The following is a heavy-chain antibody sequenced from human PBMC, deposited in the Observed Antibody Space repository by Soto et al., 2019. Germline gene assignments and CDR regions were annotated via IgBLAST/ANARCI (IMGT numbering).Heavy chain of an antibody. CDR2: IYHSGST. CDR1: GGSISSSNW. V-gene: IGHV4-4*02. CDR3: ARLDTPDCSSTSCHRGMDV. Sequence: SETLSLTCAVSGGSISSSNWWSWVRQPPGKGLEWIGEIYHSGSTNYNPSLKSRVTISVDKSKNQFSLKLSSVTAADTAVYYCARLDTPDCSSTSCHRGMDVWGQGTTVTVS. D-gene: IGHD2-2*01. J-gene: IGHJ6*02.